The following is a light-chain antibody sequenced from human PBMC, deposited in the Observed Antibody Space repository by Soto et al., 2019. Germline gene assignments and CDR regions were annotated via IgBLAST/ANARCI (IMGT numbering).Light chain of an antibody. CDR2: GAS. Sequence: EIVMTQSPATLSVSPVERATLSCMASQSVSSNLAWYQQKPGQAPRLLIYGASTRATGIPARFSGSGSWTEFTLTISSLQSEDFAVYYCQQYYNWPPLTFGGGTKVEI. V-gene: IGKV3-15*01. J-gene: IGKJ4*01. CDR3: QQYYNWPPLT. CDR1: QSVSSN.